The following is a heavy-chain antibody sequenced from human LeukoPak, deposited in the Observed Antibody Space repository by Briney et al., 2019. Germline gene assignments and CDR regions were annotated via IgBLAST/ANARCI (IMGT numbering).Heavy chain of an antibody. D-gene: IGHD2-2*01. CDR2: INHSGST. CDR1: GGSFSGYY. J-gene: IGHJ6*03. V-gene: IGHV4-34*01. Sequence: SETLSLTCAVYGGSFSGYYWSWIRQPPGKGLEWIGEINHSGSTNYNPSLKSRVTISVDTSKNQFSLKLSSVTAADTAVYYCARRGWDCSSTSCHYYMDVWGKGTTVTVSS. CDR3: ARRGWDCSSTSCHYYMDV.